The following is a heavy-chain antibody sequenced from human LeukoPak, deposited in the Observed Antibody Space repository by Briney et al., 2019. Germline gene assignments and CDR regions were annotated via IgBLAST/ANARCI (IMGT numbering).Heavy chain of an antibody. J-gene: IGHJ4*02. CDR3: ARGAGAAMVTPDY. CDR2: INPNSGGT. CDR1: GYTFTGYY. V-gene: IGHV1-2*02. D-gene: IGHD5-18*01. Sequence: ASVKVSCKASGYTFTGYYMHWVRQAPGHGLEWMGWINPNSGGTNYAQKFQGRVTMTRDTSISTAYMELSRLRSDDTAVYYCARGAGAAMVTPDYWGQGTLVTVSS.